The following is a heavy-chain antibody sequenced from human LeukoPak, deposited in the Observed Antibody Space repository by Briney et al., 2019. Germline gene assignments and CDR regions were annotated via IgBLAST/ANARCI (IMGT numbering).Heavy chain of an antibody. J-gene: IGHJ5*02. CDR2: SYCGGST. Sequence: SDTLSLTCTVSGGSISSSSYYWGWIRQPPGKGLEWIERSYCGGSTYYNPSLKSRVTISVDTSKNQFSLKLSSVTDADTAVYYCARCSTALFWAGFVDNWGSPWFDPWGQGTL. V-gene: IGHV4-39*01. CDR1: GGSISSSSYY. D-gene: IGHD7-27*01. CDR3: ARCSTALFWAGFVDNWGSPWFDP.